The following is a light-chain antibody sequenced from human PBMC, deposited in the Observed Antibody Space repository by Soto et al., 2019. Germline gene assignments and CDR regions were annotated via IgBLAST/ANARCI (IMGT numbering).Light chain of an antibody. J-gene: IGLJ3*02. CDR3: SSYTSGSTWV. Sequence: QSALTQPRSVSGSPGQSITISCTGSSSDVGSYNYVSWYQQHPGKAPKLMIYEVSNRPSGVSNRFSGSKSGNTASLTISGLQAEDEADYFCSSYTSGSTWVFGGGTKVTVL. V-gene: IGLV2-14*01. CDR1: SSDVGSYNY. CDR2: EVS.